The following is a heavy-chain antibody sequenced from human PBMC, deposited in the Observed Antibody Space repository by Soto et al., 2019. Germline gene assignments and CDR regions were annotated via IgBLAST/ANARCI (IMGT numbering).Heavy chain of an antibody. Sequence: SETMPLTCTVFGASISDYYWRWIRQPPGKGLEWIGYFYDTGNTIYNPSLKSRVTISVDTSKNQLSLKLTSVTAADTAVYHCARDSSGWFIYWGQGSLVTVSS. V-gene: IGHV4-59*01. CDR3: ARDSSGWFIY. CDR1: GASISDYY. J-gene: IGHJ4*02. D-gene: IGHD6-19*01. CDR2: FYDTGNT.